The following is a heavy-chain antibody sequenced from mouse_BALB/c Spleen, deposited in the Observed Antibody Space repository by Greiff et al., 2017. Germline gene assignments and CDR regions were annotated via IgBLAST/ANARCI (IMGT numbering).Heavy chain of an antibody. CDR2: ISSGGSYT. V-gene: IGHV5-9-4*01. Sequence: DVMLVESGGGLVKPGGSLKLSCAASGFTFSSYAMSWVRQSPEKRLEWVAEISSGGSYTYYPDTVTGRFTISRDNAKNTLYLEMSSLRSEDTAMYYCARAYGNYGVYAMDYWGQGTSVTVSS. CDR1: GFTFSSYA. J-gene: IGHJ4*01. CDR3: ARAYGNYGVYAMDY. D-gene: IGHD2-10*02.